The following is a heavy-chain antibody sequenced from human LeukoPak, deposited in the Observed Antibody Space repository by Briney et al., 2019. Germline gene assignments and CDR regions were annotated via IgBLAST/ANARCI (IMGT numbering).Heavy chain of an antibody. CDR2: IIPIFGTA. CDR3: ASLKKPATYYDSPGHYY. D-gene: IGHD3-22*01. V-gene: IGHV1-69*01. J-gene: IGHJ4*02. Sequence: SVKVSCKASGGTFSSYAISWVRQAPGQGLEWMGGIIPIFGTANYAQKFQGRVTITADESTGTAYMELSSLTSEDTAMYYCASLKKPATYYDSPGHYYWGQGTLVTVSS. CDR1: GGTFSSYA.